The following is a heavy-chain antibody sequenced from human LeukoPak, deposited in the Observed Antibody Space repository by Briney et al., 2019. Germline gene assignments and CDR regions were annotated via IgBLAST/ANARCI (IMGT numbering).Heavy chain of an antibody. CDR1: GFTFSGSA. CDR2: IRSKANSYAT. Sequence: GGSLRLSCAASGFTFSGSAMHWVRQASGKGLEWVGRIRSKANSYATAYAAAVKGRFHISRDDSKNTAYLQMNSPKTEDTAVYYCTSVSVVVIGRDMDVWGKGTTVTVSS. J-gene: IGHJ6*03. D-gene: IGHD3-22*01. V-gene: IGHV3-73*01. CDR3: TSVSVVVIGRDMDV.